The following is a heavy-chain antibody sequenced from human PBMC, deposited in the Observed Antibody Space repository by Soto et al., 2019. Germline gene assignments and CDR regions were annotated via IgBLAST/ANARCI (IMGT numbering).Heavy chain of an antibody. CDR2: IYSGGDT. D-gene: IGHD2-2*01. CDR1: GFTVSNSY. J-gene: IGHJ6*03. Sequence: GGSLRLSCAASGFTVSNSYMNWVRQAPGKGLEWVSVIYSGGDTYYTDSVKGRFTISRHNSENTRYLQLTSLRPEDTAVYYCARQYCSSAGCYGSMDVWGKGTTVTVSS. V-gene: IGHV3-53*04. CDR3: ARQYCSSAGCYGSMDV.